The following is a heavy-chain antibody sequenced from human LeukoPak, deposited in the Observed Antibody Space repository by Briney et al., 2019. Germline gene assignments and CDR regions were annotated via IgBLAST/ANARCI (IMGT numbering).Heavy chain of an antibody. CDR1: GFTFSSYW. CDR3: ARGGIVVAGGLQYFDY. D-gene: IGHD6-19*01. V-gene: IGHV3-7*04. CDR2: IKQDGSGK. Sequence: GGSLRLSCVASGFTFSSYWMTWVRQAPGKGLEWVANIKQDGSGKYYVDSVKGRFTISRDNAKNSLYLQMNSLRAEDTAVYYCARGGIVVAGGLQYFDYWGQGTLVTVSS. J-gene: IGHJ4*02.